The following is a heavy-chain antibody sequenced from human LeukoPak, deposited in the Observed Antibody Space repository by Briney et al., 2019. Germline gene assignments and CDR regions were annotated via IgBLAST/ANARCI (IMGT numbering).Heavy chain of an antibody. Sequence: GGSLRLSFAASGFTFSSYAMSWVRQAPGKGLEWVSAISGSGGSTYYADSVKGRFTISRDNSKNTLYLQMNSLRAEDTAVYYCARDYYYYDSSGYSLWGQGTTVTVSS. D-gene: IGHD3-22*01. CDR2: ISGSGGST. V-gene: IGHV3-23*01. CDR3: ARDYYYYDSSGYSL. CDR1: GFTFSSYA. J-gene: IGHJ6*02.